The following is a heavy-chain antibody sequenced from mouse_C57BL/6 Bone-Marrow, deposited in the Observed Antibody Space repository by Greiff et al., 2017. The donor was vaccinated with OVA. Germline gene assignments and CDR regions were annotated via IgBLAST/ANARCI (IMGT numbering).Heavy chain of an antibody. J-gene: IGHJ2*01. CDR1: GYTFIDYN. V-gene: IGHV1-18*01. Sequence: EVQLQQSGPELVKPGASVKIPCKASGYTFIDYNMDWVKQSHGKSLEWIGDINPTNGGTIYNQKFKGKATLTVDKSSSTAYMERRSLTSEDTAVYYCARSVYYGNYVPFYYFDYWGQGTTLTVSS. CDR2: INPTNGGT. CDR3: ARSVYYGNYVPFYYFDY. D-gene: IGHD2-1*01.